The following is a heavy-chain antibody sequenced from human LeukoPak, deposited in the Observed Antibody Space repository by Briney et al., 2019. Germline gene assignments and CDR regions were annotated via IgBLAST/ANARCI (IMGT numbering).Heavy chain of an antibody. D-gene: IGHD3-10*01. Sequence: GGSLRLSCAASGFTFSSYAMSWVRQAPGKGLEWVSGISGSGGSTYYADSVKGRFTISRDNSKNTLYLQMNSLRAEDTAVYYCAREGWFGPWNGMDVWGQGTTVTVSS. J-gene: IGHJ6*02. CDR2: ISGSGGST. CDR3: AREGWFGPWNGMDV. V-gene: IGHV3-23*01. CDR1: GFTFSSYA.